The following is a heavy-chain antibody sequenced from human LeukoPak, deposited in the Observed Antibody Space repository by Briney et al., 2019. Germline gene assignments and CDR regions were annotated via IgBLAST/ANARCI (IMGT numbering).Heavy chain of an antibody. V-gene: IGHV4-31*03. D-gene: IGHD2-21*02. CDR2: IYYSGST. CDR3: ARLQGDGIDY. J-gene: IGHJ4*02. Sequence: SETLSLTCTVSGGSISSGGYYWSWIRQHPGKGLEWIGYIYYSGSTYYNPSLKSRVTISVDTSKNQFSLKLSSVTAADTAVYYCARLQGDGIDYWGQGTLVTVSS. CDR1: GGSISSGGYY.